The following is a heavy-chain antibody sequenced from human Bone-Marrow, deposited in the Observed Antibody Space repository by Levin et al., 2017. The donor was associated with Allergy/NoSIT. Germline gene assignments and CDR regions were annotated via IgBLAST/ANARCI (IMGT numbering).Heavy chain of an antibody. Sequence: GESLKISCAASGFTISSNYMSWVRQAPGKGLEWVSVIYSGGSTYYADSVKGRFTISRDNSKNTLYLQMNSLRAEDTAVYYCARDRDPIVGATRPEYFQHWGQGTLVTVSS. D-gene: IGHD1-26*01. CDR2: IYSGGST. V-gene: IGHV3-53*01. CDR1: GFTISSNY. J-gene: IGHJ1*01. CDR3: ARDRDPIVGATRPEYFQH.